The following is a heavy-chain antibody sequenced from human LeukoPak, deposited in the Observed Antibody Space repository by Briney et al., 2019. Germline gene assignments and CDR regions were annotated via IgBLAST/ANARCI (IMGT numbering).Heavy chain of an antibody. D-gene: IGHD2-15*01. V-gene: IGHV4-59*08. CDR2: IYYSGST. CDR1: GGSISSYY. J-gene: IGHJ6*02. Sequence: SETLSLTCTVSGGSISSYYWSWIRQPPGKGLEWIGYIYYSGSTNYNPSLKSRVTISVDTSKNQFSLKLSSVTAADTAVYYCARGQTNCSGGSCYFYYYYYYGMDVWGQGTTVTVSS. CDR3: ARGQTNCSGGSCYFYYYYYYGMDV.